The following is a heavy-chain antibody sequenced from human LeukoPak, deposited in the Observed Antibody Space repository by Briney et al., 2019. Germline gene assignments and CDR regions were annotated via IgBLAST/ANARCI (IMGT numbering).Heavy chain of an antibody. CDR1: GGSISSYY. Sequence: PSETLSLTCTVSGGSISSYYWSWIRQPPGKGLEGIGYIYSSGSTNYNPSLESRVTISVDTSKNQFSLKLSSVTAADTAVYYCARHYYHSSGSYSFDYWGQGTLVTVSS. CDR2: IYSSGST. J-gene: IGHJ4*02. V-gene: IGHV4-59*01. CDR3: ARHYYHSSGSYSFDY. D-gene: IGHD3-22*01.